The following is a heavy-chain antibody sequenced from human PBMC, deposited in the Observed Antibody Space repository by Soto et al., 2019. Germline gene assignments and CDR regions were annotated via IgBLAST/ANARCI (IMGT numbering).Heavy chain of an antibody. V-gene: IGHV1-69*01. J-gene: IGHJ6*02. CDR1: GGTFSSYA. CDR3: ARRWTRSHYGMDV. CDR2: IIPIFGTA. D-gene: IGHD1-26*01. Sequence: CKASGGTFSSYAISWVRQAPGQGLEWMGGIIPIFGTANYAQKFQGRVTITADESTSTAYMELSSRRSEDTAVYYCARRWTRSHYGMDVWGQGTTVTVSS.